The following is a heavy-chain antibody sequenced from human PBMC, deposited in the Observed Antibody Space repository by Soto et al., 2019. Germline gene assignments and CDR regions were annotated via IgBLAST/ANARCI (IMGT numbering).Heavy chain of an antibody. CDR2: IIPILGIA. CDR1: GGTFSSYT. D-gene: IGHD6-13*01. V-gene: IGHV1-69*04. J-gene: IGHJ4*02. CDR3: ARDRAGAAAGTSGFDY. Sequence: SVKVSCKASGGTFSSYTISWVRQAPGQGLEWMGRIIPILGIANYAQKFQGRVTITADKSTSTAYMELSSLRSEDTAVYYCARDRAGAAAGTSGFDYWGQGTLVTVSS.